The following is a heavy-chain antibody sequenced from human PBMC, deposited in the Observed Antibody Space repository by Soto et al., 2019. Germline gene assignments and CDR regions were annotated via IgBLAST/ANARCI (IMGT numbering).Heavy chain of an antibody. CDR2: IYWDDDK. V-gene: IGHV2-5*02. CDR1: GFSLSTYGVG. CDR3: AHRPGFSMSFDS. J-gene: IGHJ4*02. Sequence: SGPTLVNPTQTLTLTCTFSGFSLSTYGVGVAWVRQPPGKALEWLALIYWDDDKRYSPSLETRLTITKDTSENHVVLTMTDMDPVDTGTYYWAHRPGFSMSFDSWGQGALVTVSS.